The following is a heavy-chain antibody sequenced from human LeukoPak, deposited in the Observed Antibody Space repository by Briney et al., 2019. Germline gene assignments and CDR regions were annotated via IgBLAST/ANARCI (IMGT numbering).Heavy chain of an antibody. CDR2: ISGSGGST. CDR3: AKARVAVAGITYFDY. V-gene: IGHV3-23*01. Sequence: GGSLRLSCAASGFTFNSFAMSWVRQAPGKGLEWVSAISGSGGSTYYADSVKGRFTISRDNSKNTLYLQMNSLRAEDTAVYYCAKARVAVAGITYFDYWGQGTLVTVSS. D-gene: IGHD6-19*01. J-gene: IGHJ4*02. CDR1: GFTFNSFA.